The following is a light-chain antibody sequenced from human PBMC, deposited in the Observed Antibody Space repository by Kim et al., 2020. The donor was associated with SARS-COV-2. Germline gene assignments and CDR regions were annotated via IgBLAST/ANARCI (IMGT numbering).Light chain of an antibody. CDR3: GTWDSSLSAVV. J-gene: IGLJ2*01. CDR2: DNN. Sequence: GQKVTIACAGSSSNIGNNYLSWYQQLPGTAPKLRIYDNNKRPSGIPDRFSGSKSGTSATLGITGLQTGDEADYYCGTWDSSLSAVVFGGGTQLTVL. CDR1: SSNIGNNY. V-gene: IGLV1-51*01.